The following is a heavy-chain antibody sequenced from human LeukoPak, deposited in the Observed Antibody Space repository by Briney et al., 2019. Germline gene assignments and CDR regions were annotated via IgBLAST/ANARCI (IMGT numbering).Heavy chain of an antibody. CDR2: ISFDGSNK. J-gene: IGHJ4*02. V-gene: IGHV3-30*04. CDR3: EHLTGTTGSDDY. D-gene: IGHD1-20*01. CDR1: GFTFSISA. Sequence: GGSLRLSCAASGFTFSISAMHRVRQAPGKGLEWVAVISFDGSNKYYADSVKGRFTVSRDNSKSTLFLQMSTLRAEDTAVYYCEHLTGTTGSDDYWGQGTLVTVSS.